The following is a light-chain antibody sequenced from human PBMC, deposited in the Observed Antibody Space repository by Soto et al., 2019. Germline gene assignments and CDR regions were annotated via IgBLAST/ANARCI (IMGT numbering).Light chain of an antibody. V-gene: IGKV1-5*03. CDR1: QSISSW. Sequence: IQMTQSPSTLSASVGDRVAITCRASQSISSWLVWYQQKPGKAPNLLIYKASNLESGVPSRFSGSGSGTKFTLTISSLQPDDSATYYCQQYNGYPYTFGQGTKLEIK. J-gene: IGKJ2*01. CDR2: KAS. CDR3: QQYNGYPYT.